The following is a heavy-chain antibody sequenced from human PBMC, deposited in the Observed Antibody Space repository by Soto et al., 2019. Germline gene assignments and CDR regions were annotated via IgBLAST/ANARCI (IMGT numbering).Heavy chain of an antibody. D-gene: IGHD3-10*01. J-gene: IGHJ4*02. CDR2: IIPIFGTA. CDR3: ARDTGFYYGNSPVYFDY. V-gene: IGHV1-69*13. CDR1: GGTFITYA. Sequence: SVKVSCQASGGTFITYAISWVRQAPRQGLEWMGGIIPIFGTANYAQKFQGRVTITADESTSTAYMELSSLRSEDTAVYYCARDTGFYYGNSPVYFDYWGQGTLVTVSS.